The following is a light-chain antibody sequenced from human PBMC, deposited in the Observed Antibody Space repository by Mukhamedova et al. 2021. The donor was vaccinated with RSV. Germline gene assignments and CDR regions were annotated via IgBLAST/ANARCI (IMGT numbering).Light chain of an antibody. CDR1: SSDVGGYNY. J-gene: IGLJ2*01. Sequence: GTSSDVGGYNYVSWYQQHPGKAPKLMIYEVSKRPSGVPDRFSGSKSGNTASLTVSGPQAEDAADYYCSSYAGSNNFVVFGGGTK. CDR2: EVS. V-gene: IGLV2-8*01. CDR3: SSYAGSNNFVV.